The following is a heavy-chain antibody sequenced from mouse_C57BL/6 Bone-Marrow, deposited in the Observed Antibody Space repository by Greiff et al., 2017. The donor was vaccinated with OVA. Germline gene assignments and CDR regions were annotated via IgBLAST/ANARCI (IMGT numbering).Heavy chain of an antibody. J-gene: IGHJ2*01. Sequence: QVQLQQPGAELVKPGASVKLSCKASGYTFTSYWMHWVKQRPGQGLEWIGMIHPNSGSTNYNEKFKSKATLTVDKSSSTAYMQLSSLTSEDSAVYYCKRAGGWNSCDYWGQGTTLTVSS. D-gene: IGHD1-1*02. CDR3: KRAGGWNSCDY. V-gene: IGHV1-64*01. CDR1: GYTFTSYW. CDR2: IHPNSGST.